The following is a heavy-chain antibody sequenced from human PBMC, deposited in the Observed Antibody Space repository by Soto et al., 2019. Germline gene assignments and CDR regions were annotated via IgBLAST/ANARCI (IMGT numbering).Heavy chain of an antibody. CDR1: GGSFSGYY. CDR3: ARGGQQLGFDY. J-gene: IGHJ4*02. D-gene: IGHD6-13*01. V-gene: IGHV4-34*01. CDR2: INHSGST. Sequence: SETLSLTCAVYGGSFSGYYWSWIRQPPGKGLEWIGEINHSGSTNYNPSLKSRVTISVDKSKNQFSLKLSSVTAADTAVYYCARGGQQLGFDYWGQGTLVTVSS.